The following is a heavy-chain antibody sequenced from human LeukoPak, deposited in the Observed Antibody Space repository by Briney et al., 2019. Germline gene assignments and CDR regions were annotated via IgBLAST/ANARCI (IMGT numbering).Heavy chain of an antibody. CDR2: ISYDGSNK. V-gene: IGHV3-30-3*01. CDR1: GFTFSSYA. J-gene: IGHJ4*02. Sequence: GRSLRLSCAASGFTFSSYAMHWVRQAPGKGLEWVAVISYDGSNKYCADSVKGRFTISRDNAKNSLYLQMNSLRAEDTAVYYCARAFEYSSSSPVDYWGQGTLVTVSS. CDR3: ARAFEYSSSSPVDY. D-gene: IGHD6-6*01.